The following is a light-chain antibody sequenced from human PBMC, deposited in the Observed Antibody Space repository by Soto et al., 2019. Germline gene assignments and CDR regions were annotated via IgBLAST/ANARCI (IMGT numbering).Light chain of an antibody. V-gene: IGKV3-15*01. Sequence: EIVLTQSPATLSFAPGERATLSCRASQSVSSNLAWYQQKPGQAPRLLIYGASTRATGIPARFSGSGSGTEFTLTISSLQSEDFAVYYCQQYNNWPPITFGQGTRLEIK. CDR3: QQYNNWPPIT. CDR1: QSVSSN. J-gene: IGKJ5*01. CDR2: GAS.